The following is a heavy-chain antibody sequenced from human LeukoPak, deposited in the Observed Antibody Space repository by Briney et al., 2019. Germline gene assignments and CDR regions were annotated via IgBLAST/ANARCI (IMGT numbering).Heavy chain of an antibody. CDR3: ARDLSAGIVVPGVTQDYFDI. J-gene: IGHJ4*02. CDR1: GGSISSSSYY. CDR2: VSNSETT. V-gene: IGHV4-39*07. D-gene: IGHD2-2*01. Sequence: SETLSLTCTVSGGSISSSSYYWGWLRQPPGKGLEWIGSVSNSETTHYNPSLKSRVTMSVDTSKNQFSLKLSSVGAADTAVYYCARDLSAGIVVPGVTQDYFDIWGQGTLVPVSS.